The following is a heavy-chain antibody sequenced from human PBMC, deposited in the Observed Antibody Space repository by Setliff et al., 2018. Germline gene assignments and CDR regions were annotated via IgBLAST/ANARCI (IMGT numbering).Heavy chain of an antibody. J-gene: IGHJ4*02. D-gene: IGHD5-18*01. CDR3: ARGRIQLWKYYFDY. CDR2: INHSGST. Sequence: SETLSLTCAVYGGSFSGYYWSWIRQPPGKGLEWIGEINHSGSTNYNPSLESRVTISVDTSKNQFSLKLSSVTAADTAVYYCARGRIQLWKYYFDYWGQGTLVTV. CDR1: GGSFSGYY. V-gene: IGHV4-34*01.